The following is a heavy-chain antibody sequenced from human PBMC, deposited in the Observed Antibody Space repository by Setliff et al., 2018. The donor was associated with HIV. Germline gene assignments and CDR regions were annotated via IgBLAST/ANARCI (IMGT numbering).Heavy chain of an antibody. V-gene: IGHV1-2*06. CDR2: ISPNNGVA. CDR3: ARPRVFDSFDV. J-gene: IGHJ3*01. Sequence: ASVKSCKATEYMILAYKMNWVRQAPGQGLEWIGRISPNNGVAEYAPKFQGRVIMTLDTSISTAYLEIPRLTSDDAAVYYCARPRVFDSFDVWGQGTMVTVSS. CDR1: EYMILAYK.